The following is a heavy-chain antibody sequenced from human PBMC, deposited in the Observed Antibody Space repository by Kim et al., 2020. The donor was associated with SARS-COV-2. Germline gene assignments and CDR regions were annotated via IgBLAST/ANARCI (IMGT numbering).Heavy chain of an antibody. V-gene: IGHV3-11*04. CDR3: ARTMRRGLAAAGTAIDY. J-gene: IGHJ4*02. Sequence: VKGRFTISRDNAKNSLYLQMNSLRAEDTAVYYCARTMRRGLAAAGTAIDYWGQGTLVTVSS. D-gene: IGHD6-13*01.